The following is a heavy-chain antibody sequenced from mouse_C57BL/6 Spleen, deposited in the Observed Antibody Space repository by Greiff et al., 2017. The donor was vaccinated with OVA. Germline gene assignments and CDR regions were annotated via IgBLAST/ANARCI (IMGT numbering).Heavy chain of an antibody. CDR2: IYPGDGDT. CDR3: ASKDYYGSSLDY. Sequence: QVQLQQSGAELVKPGASVKISCKASGYAFSSYWMNWVKQRPGKGLEWIGQIYPGDGDTNYNGKFKGKATLTADKSSSTAYMQLSSLTSEDSAVYFCASKDYYGSSLDYWGQGTTLTVSS. J-gene: IGHJ2*01. CDR1: GYAFSSYW. V-gene: IGHV1-80*01. D-gene: IGHD1-1*01.